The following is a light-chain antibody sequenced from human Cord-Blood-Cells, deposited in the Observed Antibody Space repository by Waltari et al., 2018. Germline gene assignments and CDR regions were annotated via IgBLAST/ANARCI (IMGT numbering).Light chain of an antibody. J-gene: IGLJ3*02. CDR3: NSRDSSGNWV. Sequence: SSELTQDPAVSVVLGQTVRITCQGDSLRSYYASWYQQKPGQAPVLVIYGKNNRPSGIPDRFSGSSSGNTASLTITGAQAEDEADYYCNSRDSSGNWVFGGGTKLTVL. V-gene: IGLV3-19*01. CDR2: GKN. CDR1: SLRSYY.